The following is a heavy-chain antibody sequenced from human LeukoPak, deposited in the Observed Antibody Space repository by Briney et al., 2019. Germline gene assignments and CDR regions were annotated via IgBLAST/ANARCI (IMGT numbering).Heavy chain of an antibody. CDR1: GFTFGSYA. Sequence: GGSLRLSCAASGFTFGSYAMSWVRQAPGKGLEWVAFIRYDGSNKYYADSVKGRFTISRDNSKNTLYLQMNSLRAEDTAVYYCAKDKNYDFWSGPFDYWGQGTLVTVSS. D-gene: IGHD3-3*01. CDR3: AKDKNYDFWSGPFDY. J-gene: IGHJ4*02. V-gene: IGHV3-30*02. CDR2: IRYDGSNK.